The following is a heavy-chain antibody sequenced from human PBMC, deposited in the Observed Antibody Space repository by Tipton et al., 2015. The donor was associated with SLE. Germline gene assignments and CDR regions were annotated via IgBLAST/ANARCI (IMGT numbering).Heavy chain of an antibody. J-gene: IGHJ5*02. Sequence: TLSLTCTVSGGSISSYYWSWIRQPAGKGLEWVGRIYGSGGTYYNPSLKSRVTISVDTSKNQFSLNLSSVTAADTAIYYCARAVGYGGTFGTYWFGPWGQGTLVTVSS. V-gene: IGHV4-4*07. CDR1: GGSISSYY. D-gene: IGHD1-26*01. CDR2: IYGSGGT. CDR3: ARAVGYGGTFGTYWFGP.